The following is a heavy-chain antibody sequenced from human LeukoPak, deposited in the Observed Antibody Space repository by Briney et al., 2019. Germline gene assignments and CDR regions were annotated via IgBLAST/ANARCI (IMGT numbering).Heavy chain of an antibody. J-gene: IGHJ4*02. CDR3: ARGYYGSGSYPYFDY. CDR1: GSTFSSYG. V-gene: IGHV3-30*03. D-gene: IGHD3-10*01. Sequence: GGSLRLSCAASGSTFSSYGMHWVRQAPGKGLEWVAVISYDGSNKYYADSVKGRFTISRDNSKNTLYLQMNSLRAEDTAVYYCARGYYGSGSYPYFDYWGQGTLVTVSS. CDR2: ISYDGSNK.